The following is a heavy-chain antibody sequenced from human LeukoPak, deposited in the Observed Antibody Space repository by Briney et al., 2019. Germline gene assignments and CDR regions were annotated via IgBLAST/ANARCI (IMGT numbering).Heavy chain of an antibody. J-gene: IGHJ5*02. D-gene: IGHD2-8*02. CDR1: GLTFSSYA. CDR2: IRYDESNK. Sequence: GGSLRLSCAASGLTFSSYAMHWVRQAPGKGLEWVAFIRYDESNKYYADSVKGRFTISRDNSKNTLYLLMNSLRAEDTAMYYCTKDRTGASASWGQGTLVTVSS. V-gene: IGHV3-30*02. CDR3: TKDRTGASAS.